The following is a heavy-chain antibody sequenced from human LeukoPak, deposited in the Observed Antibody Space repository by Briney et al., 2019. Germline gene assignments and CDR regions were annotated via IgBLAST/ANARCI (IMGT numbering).Heavy chain of an antibody. D-gene: IGHD3-22*01. CDR1: GFTFSTYA. J-gene: IGHJ4*02. CDR2: ISSSGDRA. Sequence: GGSLRLSCAASGFTFSTYAMSWVRQAPGKGLEWVSSISSSGDRAFYADSVKDRFTISRDNSENTLYLQMSRLRAEDTAVYYCAKDRPNYHESNGHYYRPNGDYWGQGTLVTVSS. CDR3: AKDRPNYHESNGHYYRPNGDY. V-gene: IGHV3-23*01.